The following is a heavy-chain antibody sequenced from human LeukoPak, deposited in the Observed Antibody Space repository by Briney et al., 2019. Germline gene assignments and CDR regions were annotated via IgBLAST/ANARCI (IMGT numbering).Heavy chain of an antibody. CDR2: INHRGST. Sequence: SETLPLTCAVYGGSFSGYYWSWIRQSPGKGLEWIGEINHRGSTNYNPSLKRRVTISVDTSKNQFSLKLSSVTAADTAVYYCAKSLYGSGSYYNWFDPWGQGTLVTVSS. V-gene: IGHV4-34*01. D-gene: IGHD3-10*01. CDR1: GGSFSGYY. CDR3: AKSLYGSGSYYNWFDP. J-gene: IGHJ5*02.